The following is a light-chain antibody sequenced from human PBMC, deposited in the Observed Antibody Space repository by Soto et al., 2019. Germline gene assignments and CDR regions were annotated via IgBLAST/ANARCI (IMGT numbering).Light chain of an antibody. CDR2: RAS. Sequence: EIVLTQSPDTLSLSPGERATLSCRASQSVSSSFLAWYHQKPGQALRLLIYRASSRATGIPDRFTGSGSGTDFTLTISRLEPEDFAVYYCQQYESSPLTFGGGTKVEIK. V-gene: IGKV3-20*01. J-gene: IGKJ4*01. CDR1: QSVSSSF. CDR3: QQYESSPLT.